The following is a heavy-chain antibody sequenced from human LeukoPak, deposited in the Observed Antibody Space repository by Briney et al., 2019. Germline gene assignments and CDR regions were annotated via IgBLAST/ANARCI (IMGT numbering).Heavy chain of an antibody. CDR2: ICDSGRTI. D-gene: IGHD3-22*01. CDR3: ARDRLGDYDHSGYYDK. CDR1: GFTFSDYY. Sequence: GGSLRLSCAASGFTFSDYYMSWIRQAPGKGLGGVSYICDSGRTIYYADSVKGRFPISRENAKNSVYLQMNNLGAEDTAVYYCARDRLGDYDHSGYYDKWGQGTLVTVSS. J-gene: IGHJ4*02. V-gene: IGHV3-11*01.